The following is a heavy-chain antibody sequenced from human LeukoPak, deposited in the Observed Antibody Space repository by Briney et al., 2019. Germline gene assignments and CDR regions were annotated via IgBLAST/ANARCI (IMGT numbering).Heavy chain of an antibody. CDR2: IWYDGSNK. V-gene: IGHV3-33*01. CDR1: GFTFRSYG. Sequence: GRSLRLSCAASGFTFRSYGMHWVRQAPGKGLEWVAVIWYDGSNKYYADSVKGRFTVSRDNSKNTLYLQMNSLRAKDTAVYYCATAVASSSGWYADYWGQGTLVTVSS. D-gene: IGHD6-19*01. J-gene: IGHJ4*02. CDR3: ATAVASSSGWYADY.